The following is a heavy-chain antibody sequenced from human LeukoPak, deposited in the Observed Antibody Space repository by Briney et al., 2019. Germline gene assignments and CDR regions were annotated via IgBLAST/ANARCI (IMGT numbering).Heavy chain of an antibody. CDR1: GGTFSSYA. CDR3: ARELEKLLWFGEFDDAFDI. Sequence: ASVKVSCKASGGTFSSYAISWVRQAPGQGLEWMGGIIPIFGTANCAQKFQGRVTITADESTSTAYMELSSLRSEDTAVYYCARELEKLLWFGEFDDAFDIWGQGTMVTVSS. CDR2: IIPIFGTA. V-gene: IGHV1-69*13. D-gene: IGHD3-10*01. J-gene: IGHJ3*02.